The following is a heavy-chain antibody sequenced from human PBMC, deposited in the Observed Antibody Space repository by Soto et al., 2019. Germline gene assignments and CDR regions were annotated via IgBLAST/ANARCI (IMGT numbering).Heavy chain of an antibody. J-gene: IGHJ4*02. CDR1: GYTFTSYY. CDR3: ASLGISTSLNLGEDY. Sequence: ASVKVSCKASGYTFTSYYMHWVRQAPGQGLEWMGIINPSGGSTSYAQKFQGRVTMTRDTSTSTVYMELSSLRSEDTAVYYCASLGISTSLNLGEDYWGQGTLVTVSS. V-gene: IGHV1-46*01. D-gene: IGHD2-2*01. CDR2: INPSGGST.